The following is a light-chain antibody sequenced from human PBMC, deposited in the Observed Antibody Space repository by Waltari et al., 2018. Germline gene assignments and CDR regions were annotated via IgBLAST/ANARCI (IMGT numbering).Light chain of an antibody. Sequence: EIVMTQSPATLSVSPGERATLSCRASQSVGSDLAWYQQKPGQAPSLLIYCASTRVTGVPARFSGSGSGTEFTLTISSLQSEDFAVYYCQQYNKWPPYTFGQGTKLEIK. V-gene: IGKV3-15*01. CDR2: CAS. CDR3: QQYNKWPPYT. J-gene: IGKJ2*01. CDR1: QSVGSD.